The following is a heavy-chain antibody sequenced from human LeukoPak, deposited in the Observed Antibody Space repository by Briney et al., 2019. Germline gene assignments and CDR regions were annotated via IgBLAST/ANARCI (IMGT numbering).Heavy chain of an antibody. V-gene: IGHV4-59*01. D-gene: IGHD3-10*01. CDR1: GGSISSYY. CDR3: ARNLWFGELLSFDY. CDR2: IYYSGST. Sequence: PSETLSLTCTVSGGSISSYYWSWIRQSPGKGLEWIGYIYYSGSTNYNPSLKSRVTISVDTSKNQFSLKLSSVTAADTAVYYCARNLWFGELLSFDYWGQGTLVTVSS. J-gene: IGHJ4*02.